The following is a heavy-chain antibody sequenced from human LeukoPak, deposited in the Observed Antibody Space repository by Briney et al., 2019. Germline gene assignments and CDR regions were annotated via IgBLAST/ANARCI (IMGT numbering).Heavy chain of an antibody. J-gene: IGHJ4*02. Sequence: SETLSLTCAVYGGSFSGYYWSWIRQPPGKGLEWIGEINHSGSTNYNPSLKSRVIISVDTSKNQFSLKLSSVTAADTAVYYCARASPKYYYDSSGYYYYFDYWGQGTLVTVSS. CDR3: ARASPKYYYDSSGYYYYFDY. CDR2: INHSGST. CDR1: GGSFSGYY. V-gene: IGHV4-34*01. D-gene: IGHD3-22*01.